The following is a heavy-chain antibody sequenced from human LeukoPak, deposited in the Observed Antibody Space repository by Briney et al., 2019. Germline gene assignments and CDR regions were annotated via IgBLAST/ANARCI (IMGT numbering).Heavy chain of an antibody. V-gene: IGHV3-30*03. CDR3: ARTLGDYYYMDV. J-gene: IGHJ6*03. CDR2: ISCDGSNK. CDR1: GFTFSSYG. Sequence: GGSLRLSCAASGFTFSSYGMHWVRQAPGKGLEWVAVISCDGSNKYYADSVKGRFTISRDNSKNTLYLQMNSLRAEDTAVYYCARTLGDYYYMDVWGKGTTVTVSS.